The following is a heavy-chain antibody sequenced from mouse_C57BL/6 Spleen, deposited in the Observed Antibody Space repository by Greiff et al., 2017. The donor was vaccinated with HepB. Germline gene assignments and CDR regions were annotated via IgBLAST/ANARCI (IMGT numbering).Heavy chain of an antibody. CDR3: ARCYSNGGAMDY. Sequence: EVHLVESGGGLVQPGGSLKLSCAASGFTFSDYYMYWVRQTPEKRLEWVAYISNGGGSTYYPDTVKGRFTISRDNAKNTLYLQMSRLKSEDTAMYYCARCYSNGGAMDYWGQGTSVTVSS. CDR1: GFTFSDYY. CDR2: ISNGGGST. J-gene: IGHJ4*01. D-gene: IGHD2-5*01. V-gene: IGHV5-12*01.